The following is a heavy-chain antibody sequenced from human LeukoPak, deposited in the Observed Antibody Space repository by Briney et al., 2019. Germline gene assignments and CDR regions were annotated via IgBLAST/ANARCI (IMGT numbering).Heavy chain of an antibody. V-gene: IGHV1-18*01. CDR2: ISAYNGNT. CDR1: GYTFTSYG. J-gene: IGHJ4*02. Sequence: GASVKVSCKASGYTFTSYGISWVRQAPGQGLEWMGWISAYNGNTNYAQRLRGRVTMTTDTSTSTAYMELRSLRSDDTAVYYCARVPLYYYDSSGYYPFFDYWGQGTLVTVSS. CDR3: ARVPLYYYDSSGYYPFFDY. D-gene: IGHD3-22*01.